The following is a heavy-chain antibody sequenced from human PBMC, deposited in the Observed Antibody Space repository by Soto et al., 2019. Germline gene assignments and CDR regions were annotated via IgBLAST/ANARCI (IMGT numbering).Heavy chain of an antibody. V-gene: IGHV1-18*01. CDR2: ISAYNGNT. D-gene: IGHD6-13*01. Sequence: ASVKVSCKASGYTFTSYGISWVRQAPGQRLECMGWISAYNGNTNYAQKLQGRVTMTTDTSTSTAYMELRSLRSDDTAVYYCARVLAAAAGPGYYYYHAMDVWGHGTTVTVS. CDR1: GYTFTSYG. J-gene: IGHJ6*02. CDR3: ARVLAAAAGPGYYYYHAMDV.